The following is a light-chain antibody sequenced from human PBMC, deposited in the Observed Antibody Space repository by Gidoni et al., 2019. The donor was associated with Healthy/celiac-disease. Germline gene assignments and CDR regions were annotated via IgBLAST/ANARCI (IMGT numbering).Light chain of an antibody. Sequence: DIQMTPYPSSLSASVGDRVTITCQASQDISNYLNWYQQKPGKAPKLLIYDASNLETGVPSRFSGSGSGTDFTFTISSLQPEDIATYYCQQYDNLPTLTFGGGTKVEIK. CDR3: QQYDNLPTLT. CDR2: DAS. J-gene: IGKJ4*01. CDR1: QDISNY. V-gene: IGKV1-33*01.